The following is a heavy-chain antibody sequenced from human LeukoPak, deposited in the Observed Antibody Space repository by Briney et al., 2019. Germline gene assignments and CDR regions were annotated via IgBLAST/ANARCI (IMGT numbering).Heavy chain of an antibody. CDR1: GFSLSSYP. D-gene: IGHD2-15*01. V-gene: IGHV3-23*01. CDR2: TSSSDAGK. CDR3: AKAPVTSGRGAFCYPFDS. J-gene: IGHJ4*02. Sequence: GGSLTLFCRVSGFSLSSYPVNWVRRAPGKGVEWVSATSSSDAGKYYADSVRGRFPISRDNSRNTMYLQMNSLRAEDAAVYYCAKAPVTSGRGAFCYPFDSWGQGTMVTVSS.